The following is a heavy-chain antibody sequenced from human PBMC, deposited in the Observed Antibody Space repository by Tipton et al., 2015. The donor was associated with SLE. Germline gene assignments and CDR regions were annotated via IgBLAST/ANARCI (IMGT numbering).Heavy chain of an antibody. Sequence: LRLSCAVSGGSISSGGYSWSWIRQPPGKGLEWIGYIYHGASTYYNPSLKSRATISIDRSKNQFSLKLSSVTAADTAMYYCAVTMVQGGMDVWGQGTTVTVSS. V-gene: IGHV4-30-2*01. CDR3: AVTMVQGGMDV. D-gene: IGHD3-10*01. CDR1: GGSISSGGYS. J-gene: IGHJ6*02. CDR2: IYHGAST.